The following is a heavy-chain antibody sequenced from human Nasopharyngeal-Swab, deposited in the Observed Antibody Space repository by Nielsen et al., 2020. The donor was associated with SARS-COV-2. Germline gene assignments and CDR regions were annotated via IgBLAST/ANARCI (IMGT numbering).Heavy chain of an antibody. CDR2: FDPEDGET. D-gene: IGHD3-22*01. Sequence: ASVKVSCKVSGYTLTELSMHWVRQAPGKGLEWMGGFDPEDGETIYAQKFQGRVTMTEDTSTDTAYMELSSLRSEDTAVYYCATDRGGYYDSSGYYFLDCWGQGTLVTVSS. V-gene: IGHV1-24*01. CDR3: ATDRGGYYDSSGYYFLDC. CDR1: GYTLTELS. J-gene: IGHJ4*02.